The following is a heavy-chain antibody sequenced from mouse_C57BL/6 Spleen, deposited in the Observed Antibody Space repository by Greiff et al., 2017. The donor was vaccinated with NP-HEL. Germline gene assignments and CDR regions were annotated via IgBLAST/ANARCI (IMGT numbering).Heavy chain of an antibody. V-gene: IGHV5-9-1*02. CDR2: ISSGGDYI. CDR1: GFTFSSYA. J-gene: IGHJ1*03. CDR3: TRSLYGSSYWYFDV. D-gene: IGHD1-1*01. Sequence: EVKLVESGEGLVKPGGSLKLSCAASGFTFSSYAMSWVRQTPEKRLEWVAYISSGGDYIYYADTVKGRFTISRDNARNTLYLQMSSLKSEDTAMYYCTRSLYGSSYWYFDVWGTGTTVTVSS.